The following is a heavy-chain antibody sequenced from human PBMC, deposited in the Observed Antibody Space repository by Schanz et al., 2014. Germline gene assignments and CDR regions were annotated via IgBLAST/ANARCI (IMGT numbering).Heavy chain of an antibody. Sequence: QVHLVESGGGVAQPGRSLRLSCAASGFTFSSYGMHWVRQAPGKGLEWVAIISLDGSNQYYADSVKGRFTISRDNAKNSLYLQMNSLRAEDTAVYYCARDYAGFDCWGQGTLVTVSS. J-gene: IGHJ4*02. CDR2: ISLDGSNQ. CDR1: GFTFSSYG. CDR3: ARDYAGFDC. V-gene: IGHV3-30*03. D-gene: IGHD3-16*01.